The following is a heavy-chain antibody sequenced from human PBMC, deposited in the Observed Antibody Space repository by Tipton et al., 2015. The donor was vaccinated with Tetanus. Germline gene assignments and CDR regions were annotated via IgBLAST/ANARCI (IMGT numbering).Heavy chain of an antibody. CDR2: VFRSGSA. J-gene: IGHJ4*02. CDR3: ARVACSSTSFYSHYFAY. CDR1: GASISSIYS. Sequence: TLSLTCAVSGASISSIYSWSWIRQPPGKGLEWIGYVFRSGSADYNPSLKSRVNISLDRSENQISLMLTSVTAADTAVYYCARVACSSTSFYSHYFAYWGPGSLVTVSS. V-gene: IGHV4-30-2*01. D-gene: IGHD2-2*01.